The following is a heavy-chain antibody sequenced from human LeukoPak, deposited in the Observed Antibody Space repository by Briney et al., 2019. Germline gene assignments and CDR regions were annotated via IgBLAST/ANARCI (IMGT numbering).Heavy chain of an antibody. Sequence: GGSLRLSCAASRFTFSSYSMNWVREAPGEGLEWVSSISSSSSYIYYADSVKGRFTISRDNAKNSLYLQMNSLRAEDTAVYYCARVSEYSSGWYGYYFDYWGQGTLVSVSS. CDR2: ISSSSSYI. D-gene: IGHD6-19*01. V-gene: IGHV3-21*01. CDR3: ARVSEYSSGWYGYYFDY. J-gene: IGHJ4*02. CDR1: RFTFSSYS.